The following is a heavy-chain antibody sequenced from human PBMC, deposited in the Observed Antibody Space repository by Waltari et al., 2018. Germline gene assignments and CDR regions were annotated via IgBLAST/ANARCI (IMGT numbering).Heavy chain of an antibody. D-gene: IGHD3-10*01. CDR1: GDTFADNY. CDR2: RDPEDAQA. J-gene: IGHJ3*01. Sequence: EVQLLQSGAEVTKPGTPVKISCKVSGDTFADNYIHWIQQAPGKVLQWMGLRDPEDAQAVDAEKFQGRVTMTADTSIHTSYMELTRLTSEDTAFYDCAAALGGGISASRPFHCWGQGTMITVSS. CDR3: AAALGGGISASRPFHC. V-gene: IGHV1-69-2*01.